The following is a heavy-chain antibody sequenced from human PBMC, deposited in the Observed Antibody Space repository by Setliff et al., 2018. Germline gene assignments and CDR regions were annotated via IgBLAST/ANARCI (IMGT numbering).Heavy chain of an antibody. CDR2: INPKSGVT. CDR3: ARSRILHMVRGVMVLGY. D-gene: IGHD3-10*01. CDR1: GYTFTASY. V-gene: IGHV1-2*02. Sequence: ASVKVSCKTSGYTFTASYIHWVRQAPGQGLEWMGWINPKSGVTKYAQRFEGRVTITRDTSASTAYMELSSLRSEDTAVYYCARSRILHMVRGVMVLGYWGQGTLVTVSS. J-gene: IGHJ4*02.